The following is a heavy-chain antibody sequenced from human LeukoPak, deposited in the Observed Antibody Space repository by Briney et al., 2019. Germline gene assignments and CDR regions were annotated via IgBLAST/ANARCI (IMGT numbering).Heavy chain of an antibody. V-gene: IGHV4-59*08. D-gene: IGHD4-4*01. J-gene: IGHJ6*02. CDR2: IYYSGST. CDR3: ARTEYDYNNYAYYYGMDV. Sequence: SETLSLTCTVSGGSIRSYYWSWIRQPPGKGLEWIGYIYYSGSTNYNPSLKSRVTISVDTSKNQFSLKLTSVTDTDTAMYYCARTEYDYNNYAYYYGMDVWGQGTTVTVSS. CDR1: GGSIRSYY.